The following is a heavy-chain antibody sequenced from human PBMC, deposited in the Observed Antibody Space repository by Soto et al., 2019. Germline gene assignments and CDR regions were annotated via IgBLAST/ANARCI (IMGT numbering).Heavy chain of an antibody. J-gene: IGHJ4*02. CDR2: ISSSSTYI. V-gene: IGHV3-21*01. CDR3: ARGVGVAGADY. Sequence: EMQLVESGGGLVKPGGSLRLSCAASGFTFSSYSLNWVRQAPGKGLEWVSSISSSSTYIYYADSVKGRFTISRDDAKNSVYLQMSSLRAEDTAVYYCARGVGVAGADYWGQGTLVTVSS. CDR1: GFTFSSYS. D-gene: IGHD6-19*01.